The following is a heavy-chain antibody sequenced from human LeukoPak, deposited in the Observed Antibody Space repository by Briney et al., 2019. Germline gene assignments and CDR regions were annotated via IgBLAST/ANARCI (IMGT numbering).Heavy chain of an antibody. CDR3: ARDLLAYYCSGGSCYGGFSPFDY. CDR2: ISAYNGNT. Sequence: GASVKVSCKASGYTFTSYGISWVRQAPGQGLEWMGWISAYNGNTNYAQKLQGRVTMTTDTSTSTAYMELRSLRSDDTAVYYCARDLLAYYCSGGSCYGGFSPFDYWGQGTLVTVSS. V-gene: IGHV1-18*01. CDR1: GYTFTSYG. J-gene: IGHJ4*02. D-gene: IGHD2-15*01.